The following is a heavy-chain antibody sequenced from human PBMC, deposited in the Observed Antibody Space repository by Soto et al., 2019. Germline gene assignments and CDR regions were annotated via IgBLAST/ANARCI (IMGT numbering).Heavy chain of an antibody. Sequence: EVQLVESGGGLVKPGGSLRLSCAASGFTFSRYTIDWVRQAPGKGLEWVSSISSSSSYIYYADSVKGRFTISRDNAKNSLYLQMDSLRAEDTAVYYCAREGGGGFSAYDYFDYWGQGSLVTVSS. CDR1: GFTFSRYT. J-gene: IGHJ4*02. D-gene: IGHD5-12*01. CDR3: AREGGGGFSAYDYFDY. CDR2: ISSSSSYI. V-gene: IGHV3-21*06.